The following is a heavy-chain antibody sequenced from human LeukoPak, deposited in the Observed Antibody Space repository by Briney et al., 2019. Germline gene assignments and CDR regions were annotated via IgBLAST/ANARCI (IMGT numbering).Heavy chain of an antibody. Sequence: GGSLRLPCAASGFTFSTYGMHWVRQAPGKGLEWVTVIWYDGSNEYYADSVKGRFTISRDNSKNMVYLQMNGLRAEDTAVYYCARESGYGMDVWGQGTTVTVSS. D-gene: IGHD3-10*01. CDR1: GFTFSTYG. V-gene: IGHV3-33*01. CDR2: IWYDGSNE. J-gene: IGHJ6*02. CDR3: ARESGYGMDV.